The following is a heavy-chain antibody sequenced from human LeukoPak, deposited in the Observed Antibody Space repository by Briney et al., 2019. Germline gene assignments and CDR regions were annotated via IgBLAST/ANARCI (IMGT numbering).Heavy chain of an antibody. Sequence: SGTLSLTCADSGGSITSTDWWSWVRQPPGKGLEWIGEVYHSGSTNYNPSLNSRVTMSVDKSKNQFSLKLSSVTAADTAVYYCARGPGTALVRGGLYWGLGTLVTVSS. CDR2: VYHSGST. CDR3: ARGPGTALVRGGLY. J-gene: IGHJ4*02. V-gene: IGHV4-4*02. D-gene: IGHD5-18*01. CDR1: GGSITSTDW.